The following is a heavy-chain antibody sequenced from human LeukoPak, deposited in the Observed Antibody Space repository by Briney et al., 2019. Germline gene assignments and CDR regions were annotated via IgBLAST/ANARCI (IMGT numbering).Heavy chain of an antibody. CDR1: GLTLSGYW. CDR3: STVEHF. V-gene: IGHV3-74*01. J-gene: IGHJ4*02. Sequence: PGGSLRLSCSASGLTLSGYWMHWVRQIPRKGLVWVSRIDSDGSGTSYADSVKGRFTISRDDVKNMLYLQMNSLRVEDTGLYYCSTVEHFWGQGTLVTVSS. CDR2: IDSDGSGT. D-gene: IGHD1/OR15-1a*01.